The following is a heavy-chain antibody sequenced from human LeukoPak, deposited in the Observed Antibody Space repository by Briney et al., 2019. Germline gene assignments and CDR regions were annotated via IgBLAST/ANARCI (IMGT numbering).Heavy chain of an antibody. CDR3: ASGGSYFDSSGGNDAFDI. CDR1: GFTFSSYS. D-gene: IGHD3-22*01. J-gene: IGHJ3*02. Sequence: PGGSLRLSCGASGFTFSSYSMKWVRQAPGKGLEWVSYISSSSGTIHYADSVKGRFTISRDNGKNSLYLQMTSLRAEDTAVYYCASGGSYFDSSGGNDAFDIWGQGTMVTVSS. CDR2: ISSSSGTI. V-gene: IGHV3-48*04.